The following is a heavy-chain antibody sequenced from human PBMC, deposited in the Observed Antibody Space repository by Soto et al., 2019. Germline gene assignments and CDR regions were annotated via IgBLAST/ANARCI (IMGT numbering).Heavy chain of an antibody. D-gene: IGHD5-12*01. V-gene: IGHV3-11*01. CDR2: ISISGTTI. CDR3: AHRSRGYAYYFDQ. CDR1: GFTLSDYY. Sequence: QVQLVESGGGLVKPGGSLRLSCAASGFTLSDYYMTWIRQAPGKGLEWVSDISISGTTIHYADSVRGRFTISRDNAKNSLWLQMNTLRAEDTAVYYCAHRSRGYAYYFDQWGQGTLVTVSS. J-gene: IGHJ4*02.